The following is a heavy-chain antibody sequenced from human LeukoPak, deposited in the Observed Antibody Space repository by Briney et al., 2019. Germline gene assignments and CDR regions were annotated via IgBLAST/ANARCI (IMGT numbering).Heavy chain of an antibody. Sequence: PSEALSVTLAVYGGSFSGNYWSWIRQPPGKGPEWIGELNHSRSTNYKPSLKSRISISVATSKSQFSLKLTSVTAADTAVYHCARGMVRGVPVIGYWGQGTLVTVSS. CDR2: LNHSRST. CDR1: GGSFSGNY. J-gene: IGHJ4*02. D-gene: IGHD3-10*01. CDR3: ARGMVRGVPVIGY. V-gene: IGHV4-34*01.